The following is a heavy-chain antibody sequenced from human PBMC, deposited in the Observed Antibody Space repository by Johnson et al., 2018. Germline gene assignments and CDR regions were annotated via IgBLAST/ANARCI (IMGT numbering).Heavy chain of an antibody. J-gene: IGHJ3*01. D-gene: IGHD4-17*01. V-gene: IGHV3-23*04. CDR3: AKEGDDGYYARHAPFDF. Sequence: VQLVESGGGLVQPGGCLRLSCAASGFTFSIHTMNWVRQAPGKGLEWVSSISGGASTTNYADSVKGRFSISRDNSNNTLFLQMYSLRTEDTAINYCAKEGDDGYYARHAPFDFWGQGTVVTVSS. CDR2: ISGGASTT. CDR1: GFTFSIHT.